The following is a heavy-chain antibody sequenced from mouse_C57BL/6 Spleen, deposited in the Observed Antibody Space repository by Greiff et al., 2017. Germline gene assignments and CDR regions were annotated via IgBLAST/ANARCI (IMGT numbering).Heavy chain of an antibody. D-gene: IGHD2-3*01. V-gene: IGHV6-3*01. J-gene: IGHJ3*01. CDR1: GFTFSNYW. CDR2: IRLKSDNYAK. CDR3: THGYSWCAY. Sequence: EVKVEESGGGLVQPGGSMKLSCVASGFTFSNYWMNWVRQSPEKGLEWVAQIRLKSDNYAKHSAESVKGRFTISRDDSKSSVYLQMNNLMAEDTGIYYCTHGYSWCAYWGPGTLVTVSA.